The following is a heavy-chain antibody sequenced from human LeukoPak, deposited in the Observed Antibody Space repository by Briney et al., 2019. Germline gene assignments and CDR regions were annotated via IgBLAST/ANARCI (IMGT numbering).Heavy chain of an antibody. D-gene: IGHD1-26*01. CDR3: ARDRGIVGTTGYYYMDV. J-gene: IGHJ6*03. Sequence: GGSLRLSCVASGFSFSDYYMSWIRQAPGKGLEWISYIGSTIYYADSVKGRFTISRDNAKNSLYLQMNSLRAEDTAVYYCARDRGIVGTTGYYYMDVWGKGTTATVSS. V-gene: IGHV3-11*04. CDR1: GFSFSDYY. CDR2: IGSTI.